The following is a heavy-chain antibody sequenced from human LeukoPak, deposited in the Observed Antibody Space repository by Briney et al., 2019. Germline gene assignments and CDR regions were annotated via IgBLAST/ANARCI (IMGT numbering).Heavy chain of an antibody. D-gene: IGHD3-10*01. CDR1: GFTFSSYE. CDR3: AKANRDHLSHYYGVDV. V-gene: IGHV3-48*03. J-gene: IGHJ6*02. CDR2: ISSSGSTI. Sequence: PGGSLRLSCAASGFTFSSYEMNWVRQAPGKGLEWVSYISSSGSTIYYADSVKGRFTISRDNAKNSLYLQMNSLRAEDTAVYYCAKANRDHLSHYYGVDVWGQGTTVVVSS.